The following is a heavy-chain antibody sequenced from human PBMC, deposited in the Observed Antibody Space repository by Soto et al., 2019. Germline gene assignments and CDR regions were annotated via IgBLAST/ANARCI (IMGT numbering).Heavy chain of an antibody. CDR1: GFTFSAYW. Sequence: EVQLVESGGGLVQTGGSLRLSCAASGFTFSAYWMSWVRQAPGKGLEWVANIKQDGNEKYYVDSVNGRFIISRDDAKNSLFLQLNSLRVEDTAVYYCAREKRANGYFYYWGQGTLVTVSS. CDR3: AREKRANGYFYY. D-gene: IGHD6-25*01. V-gene: IGHV3-7*01. J-gene: IGHJ4*02. CDR2: IKQDGNEK.